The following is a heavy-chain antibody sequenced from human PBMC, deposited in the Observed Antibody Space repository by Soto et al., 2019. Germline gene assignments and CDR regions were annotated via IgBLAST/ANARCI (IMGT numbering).Heavy chain of an antibody. CDR3: ASSVWAATRYYYGMDV. CDR1: GGTFSSYA. Sequence: QVQLVQSGAEVKKPGSSVKVSCKASGGTFSSYAISWVRQAPGQGLEWMGGIIPIFGTANYAQKFQGRVTITADESTSTAYMALSSLRSEDTAVYYCASSVWAATRYYYGMDVWGQGTTVTVSS. D-gene: IGHD2-15*01. J-gene: IGHJ6*02. CDR2: IIPIFGTA. V-gene: IGHV1-69*12.